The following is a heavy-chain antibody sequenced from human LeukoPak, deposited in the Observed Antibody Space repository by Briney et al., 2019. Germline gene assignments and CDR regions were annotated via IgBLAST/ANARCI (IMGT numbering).Heavy chain of an antibody. CDR1: GFTFSSYA. V-gene: IGHV3-30*04. CDR3: SRDPRNNDY. CDR2: ISYDGSNK. Sequence: GGSLRLSCAASGFTFSSYAMHWVRQAPGKGLEWVAVISYDGSNKYYADSVKGRFTISRDNSKNTLYLQMNSLTVEDTAVYYCSRDPRNNDYWGQGTLVTVSS. J-gene: IGHJ4*02.